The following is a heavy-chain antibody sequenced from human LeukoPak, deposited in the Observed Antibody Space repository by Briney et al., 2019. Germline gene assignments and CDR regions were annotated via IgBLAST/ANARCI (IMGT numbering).Heavy chain of an antibody. Sequence: PSETLSLTCSVSGGSISSTSYYWGWIRQPPGKGLEWIRSIYYSGSTYYNPSLKSRVTISVDTSKNQFSLKLSSVTAADTAVYYCARGKVVVVVAAPPDYWGQGTLVTVSS. CDR1: GGSISSTSYY. V-gene: IGHV4-39*07. CDR3: ARGKVVVVVAAPPDY. CDR2: IYYSGST. J-gene: IGHJ4*02. D-gene: IGHD2-15*01.